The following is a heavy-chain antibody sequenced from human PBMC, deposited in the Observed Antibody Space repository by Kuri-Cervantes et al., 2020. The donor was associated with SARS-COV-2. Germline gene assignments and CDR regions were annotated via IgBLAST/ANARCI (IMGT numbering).Heavy chain of an antibody. CDR3: ARGIIPAAVRR. J-gene: IGHJ4*02. Sequence: GSLRLSCTVSGGSISSYYWSWIRQPPGKGLEWIGSSSYSGNSNYNPSLKSRVTISLDTSKNQFSLKLTSVTAADTAIYFCARGIIPAAVRRWGQGTLVTVSS. CDR1: GGSISSYY. CDR2: SSYSGNS. V-gene: IGHV4-59*01. D-gene: IGHD3-3*01.